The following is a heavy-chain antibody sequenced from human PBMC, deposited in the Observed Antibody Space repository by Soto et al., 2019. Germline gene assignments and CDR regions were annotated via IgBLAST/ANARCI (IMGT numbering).Heavy chain of an antibody. Sequence: EVQLVESGGGLVQPGASLRLSCAASGVTVSNNYMSWVRQAPGKGLEWVSVIYSVGSTSYADSVKGRFTISRDNSKNMVYLQMNSLIAEDTAVYYCARNRPETKYGYWGQGTLVTVSS. D-gene: IGHD2-2*01. V-gene: IGHV3-66*01. J-gene: IGHJ4*02. CDR1: GVTVSNNY. CDR3: ARNRPETKYGY. CDR2: IYSVGST.